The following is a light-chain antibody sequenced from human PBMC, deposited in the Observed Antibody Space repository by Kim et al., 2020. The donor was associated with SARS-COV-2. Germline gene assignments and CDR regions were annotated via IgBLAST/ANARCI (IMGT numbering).Light chain of an antibody. V-gene: IGKV2-28*01. CDR1: QSLLHTDGYNY. J-gene: IGKJ4*01. Sequence: DIVMTQSPLSLPVTPGEPASISCRSSQSLLHTDGYNYLDWYLQKPGQPPQLLIYFASNRASGVPDRFSGSGSGTDFTLKISRVEAEDVGVYYCMHSLQTLTFAGGTKVDIK. CDR2: FAS. CDR3: MHSLQTLT.